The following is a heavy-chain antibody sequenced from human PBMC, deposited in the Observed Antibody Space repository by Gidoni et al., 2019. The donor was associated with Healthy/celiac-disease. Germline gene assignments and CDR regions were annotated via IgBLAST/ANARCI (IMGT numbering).Heavy chain of an antibody. CDR3: ARDIAVAGTSWFDP. J-gene: IGHJ5*02. D-gene: IGHD6-19*01. V-gene: IGHV1-18*01. CDR2: ISAYNGNT. Sequence: FTSYGISWVRQAPGQGLEWMGWISAYNGNTNYAQKLQGRVTMTTDTSTSTAYMELRSLRSDDTAVYYCARDIAVAGTSWFDPWGQGTLVTVSS. CDR1: FTSYG.